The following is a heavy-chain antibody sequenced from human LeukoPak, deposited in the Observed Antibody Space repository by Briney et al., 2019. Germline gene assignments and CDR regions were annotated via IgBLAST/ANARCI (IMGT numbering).Heavy chain of an antibody. Sequence: GGSLRLSCAASGFTFSSYSMNWVRQAPGKGLEWVSSISSSSSYIYYADSVKGRFTISRDNAKNSLYLQMNSLRAEDTAVYYCARATDILTGYLDYWGQGTLVTASS. D-gene: IGHD3-9*01. CDR1: GFTFSSYS. CDR3: ARATDILTGYLDY. J-gene: IGHJ4*02. CDR2: ISSSSSYI. V-gene: IGHV3-21*01.